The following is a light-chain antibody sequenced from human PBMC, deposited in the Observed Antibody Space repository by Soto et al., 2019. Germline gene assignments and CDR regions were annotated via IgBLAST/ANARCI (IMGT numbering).Light chain of an antibody. V-gene: IGLV2-14*03. J-gene: IGLJ2*01. Sequence: QSALTQPASVSGSPGQSITISCTGTSSDVGGDKYVSWYQQHPGKVPKLMIFEVSDRPSGVSDRFSGSKSGNTASLTISGLQAEDEADYYCSSYTTMNTVIFGGGTKLTVL. CDR3: SSYTTMNTVI. CDR2: EVS. CDR1: SSDVGGDKY.